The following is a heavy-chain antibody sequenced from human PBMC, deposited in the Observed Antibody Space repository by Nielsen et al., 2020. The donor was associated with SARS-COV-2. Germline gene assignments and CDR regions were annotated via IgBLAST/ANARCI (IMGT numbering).Heavy chain of an antibody. CDR3: ARDLAVADHLSAEYFHH. Sequence: GESLKISCAASGFTFSSYGMHWVRQAPGKGLEWVAVIWYDGSNKYYADSVKGRFTISRDNSKNTLYLQMNSLRAEDTAVYYCARDLAVADHLSAEYFHHWGQGTLVTVPS. CDR2: IWYDGSNK. D-gene: IGHD6-19*01. J-gene: IGHJ1*01. V-gene: IGHV3-33*01. CDR1: GFTFSSYG.